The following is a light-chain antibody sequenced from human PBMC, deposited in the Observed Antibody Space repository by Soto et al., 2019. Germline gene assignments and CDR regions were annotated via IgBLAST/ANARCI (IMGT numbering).Light chain of an antibody. CDR3: QQYDSVFT. J-gene: IGKJ5*01. Sequence: DIQMTQPPSTLSASVGDRVTITCRASQSISSWLAWYQQKPGKAPKLLIYDASSLESGVPSRFSGSGSGTDFTFTISSLQAEDIGTYFCQQYDSVFTFGQGTRLEIK. CDR2: DAS. CDR1: QSISSW. V-gene: IGKV1-5*01.